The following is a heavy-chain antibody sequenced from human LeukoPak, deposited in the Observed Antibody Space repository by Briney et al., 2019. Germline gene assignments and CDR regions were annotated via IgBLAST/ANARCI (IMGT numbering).Heavy chain of an antibody. J-gene: IGHJ5*02. CDR2: IYDSGST. D-gene: IGHD3-10*01. Sequence: SETLSLTCTVSGGSIRSSYYYWGWIRQPPGKGLEWLGSIYDSGSTYYNPSLKSRVTISVDTSKNQFSLKLNSVTAADTAVYNCARHYGPWGQGTLVTVSS. CDR1: GGSIRSSYYY. CDR3: ARHYGP. V-gene: IGHV4-39*01.